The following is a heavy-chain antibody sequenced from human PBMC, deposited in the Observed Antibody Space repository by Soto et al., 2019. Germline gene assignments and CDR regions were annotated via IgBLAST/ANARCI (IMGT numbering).Heavy chain of an antibody. CDR1: GYTFPSYD. J-gene: IGHJ6*02. CDR2: MNPNSGNT. Sequence: SVTVSCQPPGYTFPSYDINWVRQATGQGLEWMGWMNPNSGNTGYAQKFKGRVTMTRNTSISTAYMELSSLRSEDTAVYYCARAYLEWCAVDYYYYYGMDVWGQGTTVTVSS. D-gene: IGHD3-3*01. V-gene: IGHV1-8*01. CDR3: ARAYLEWCAVDYYYYYGMDV.